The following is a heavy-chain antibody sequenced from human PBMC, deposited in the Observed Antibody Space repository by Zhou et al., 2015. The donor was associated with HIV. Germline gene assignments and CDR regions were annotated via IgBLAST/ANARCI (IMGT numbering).Heavy chain of an antibody. CDR1: GFTFSSYA. CDR3: ARVRGATDAFDI. Sequence: QVRLVQSGGGVVQPGRSLRLSCAASGFTFSSYAMHWVRQAPGKGLEWVAVISYDGSNKYYADSVKGRFTISRDNSKNTLYLQMNSLRAEDTAVYYCARVRGATDAFDIWGQGTMVTVSS. D-gene: IGHD1-26*01. J-gene: IGHJ3*02. CDR2: ISYDGSNK. V-gene: IGHV3-30-3*01.